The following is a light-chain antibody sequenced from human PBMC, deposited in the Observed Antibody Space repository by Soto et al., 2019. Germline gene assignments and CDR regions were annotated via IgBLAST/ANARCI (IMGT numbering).Light chain of an antibody. CDR2: DAS. Sequence: DIQMTQSPSTLSASVGDRVTITCRASQSISSWLAWYQQKPGKAPKLLIYDASSLEIGVPSRFSGTGSGTEFALPISSLQPDDFAPYYCQQYNSYPYTFGQGTKLESK. V-gene: IGKV1-5*01. CDR1: QSISSW. J-gene: IGKJ2*01. CDR3: QQYNSYPYT.